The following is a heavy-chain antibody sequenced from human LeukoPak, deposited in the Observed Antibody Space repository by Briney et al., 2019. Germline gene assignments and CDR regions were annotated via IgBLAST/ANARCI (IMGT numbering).Heavy chain of an antibody. J-gene: IGHJ4*02. CDR2: IYYSGST. CDR3: ARQVYDSSGYSTDFDY. Sequence: SETLSLTCTVSGGSISSSSYYWGWIRQPPGKGLEWIGSIYYSGSTYYNPSLKSRVTISVDTSKNQFSLKLSSVTAADTAVYYCARQVYDSSGYSTDFDYWGQGTLVTVSS. D-gene: IGHD3-22*01. V-gene: IGHV4-39*01. CDR1: GGSISSSSYY.